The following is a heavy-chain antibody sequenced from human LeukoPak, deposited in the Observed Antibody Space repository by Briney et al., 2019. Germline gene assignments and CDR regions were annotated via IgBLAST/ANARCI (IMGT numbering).Heavy chain of an antibody. D-gene: IGHD6-6*01. CDR1: GFTFRNYW. Sequence: GGSLRLSCAASGFTFRNYWMTWVRPAPGKGLEWVANIKRDGSEKYYVDSVKGRFTISRDNAKNSLFLQMNSLRAEDTAVYYCARDVSDENGSASRIHLHSWGQGTLVSVSS. CDR2: IKRDGSEK. J-gene: IGHJ4*02. V-gene: IGHV3-7*01. CDR3: ARDVSDENGSASRIHLHS.